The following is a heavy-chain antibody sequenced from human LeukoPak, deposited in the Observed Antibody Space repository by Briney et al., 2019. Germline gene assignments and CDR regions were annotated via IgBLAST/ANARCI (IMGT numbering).Heavy chain of an antibody. CDR2: INDDGTDT. Sequence: PGGSLRLSCEASGFTFGSYNMHWVRQAPGEGLMWVSRINDDGTDTKYAESVKGRFTISRDNGKNTLYLQMNSLRADDTAMYYCARDLDWLIYDYWGQGSLVAVSS. D-gene: IGHD2-21*01. J-gene: IGHJ4*02. CDR1: GFTFGSYN. V-gene: IGHV3-74*03. CDR3: ARDLDWLIYDY.